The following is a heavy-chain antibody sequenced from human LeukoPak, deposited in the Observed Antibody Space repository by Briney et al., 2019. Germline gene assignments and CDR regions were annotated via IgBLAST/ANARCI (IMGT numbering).Heavy chain of an antibody. V-gene: IGHV3-7*01. CDR2: IKQDGSEK. Sequence: PGGSLRPSCVVSGFTFSSSWMSWVRQAPGKGLEWVANIKQDGSEKYYVDSVKGRFTISRDNAKNSLYLQMNSLRAEDTAVYYCAKDKRGSSWGQGTLVTVSS. CDR1: GFTFSSSW. J-gene: IGHJ5*02. D-gene: IGHD3-16*01. CDR3: AKDKRGSS.